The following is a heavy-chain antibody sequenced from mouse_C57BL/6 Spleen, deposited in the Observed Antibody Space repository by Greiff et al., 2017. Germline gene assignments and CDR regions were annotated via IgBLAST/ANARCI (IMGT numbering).Heavy chain of an antibody. Sequence: EVKVEESGGGLVQPGGSMKLSCVASGFTFSNYWMNWVRQSPEKGLEWVAQIRLKSDNYATHYAESVKGRFTISRDDSKSSVYLQMNNLRAEDTGIYYCTGLSDGYYAMDYWGQGTSVTVSS. J-gene: IGHJ4*01. CDR3: TGLSDGYYAMDY. CDR1: GFTFSNYW. CDR2: IRLKSDNYAT. D-gene: IGHD2-3*01. V-gene: IGHV6-3*01.